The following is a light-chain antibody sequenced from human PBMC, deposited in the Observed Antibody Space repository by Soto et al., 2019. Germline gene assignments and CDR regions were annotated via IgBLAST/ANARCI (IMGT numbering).Light chain of an antibody. J-gene: IGKJ1*01. CDR3: QQSDSTPRT. CDR2: RAS. V-gene: IGKV1-39*01. Sequence: DIQMTQSPSSLSASVGDRVTITCRSSQSISKFLNWYQQKPGKAPKLLIYRASSLQRGVPSRFSGSVSGTDFSLTIRNRQPEDSASYDCQQSDSTPRTFILGTKV. CDR1: QSISKF.